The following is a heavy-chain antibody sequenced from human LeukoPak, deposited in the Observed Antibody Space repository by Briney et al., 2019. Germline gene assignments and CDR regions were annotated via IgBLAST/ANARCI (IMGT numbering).Heavy chain of an antibody. Sequence: GGSLRLSCTASGFSFSTYSMNWVRQAPGKGLEWVSYIVGSSSNIYYADSVKGRFTISRDNSKNTVYLQMDSLRDEDTAVYYCASGPYHGSGSWGYWGQGTLVTVSS. D-gene: IGHD3-10*01. CDR3: ASGPYHGSGSWGY. J-gene: IGHJ4*02. V-gene: IGHV3-48*02. CDR2: IVGSSSNI. CDR1: GFSFSTYS.